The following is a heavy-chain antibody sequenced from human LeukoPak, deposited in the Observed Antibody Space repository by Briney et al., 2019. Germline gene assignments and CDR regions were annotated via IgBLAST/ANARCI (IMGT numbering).Heavy chain of an antibody. J-gene: IGHJ6*02. CDR3: AKDRSGGGDYYFGMDV. V-gene: IGHV3-23*01. D-gene: IGHD6-19*01. CDR1: GLTFSSYA. Sequence: GGSLRLSCAASGLTFSSYAMSWVRQAPGKGLKWVSAISGSGGSTYYADSVKGRFTISRDNSKNTLYLQMNSLRAEDTAVYYCAKDRSGGGDYYFGMDVWGPGTTVTVSS. CDR2: ISGSGGST.